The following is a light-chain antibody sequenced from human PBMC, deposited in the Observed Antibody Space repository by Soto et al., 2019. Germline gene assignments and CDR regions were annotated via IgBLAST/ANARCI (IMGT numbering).Light chain of an antibody. CDR1: QSVSSS. Sequence: EIVLTQSPATLSLSPGERATLSCRASQSVSSSLAWYQQKPVQAPRLLIYDASNRATGIPARFSGSGSGTDFTLTISSLEPEDFAVYYCEQRSNWWTFGQGTKVEIK. J-gene: IGKJ1*01. CDR2: DAS. V-gene: IGKV3-11*01. CDR3: EQRSNWWT.